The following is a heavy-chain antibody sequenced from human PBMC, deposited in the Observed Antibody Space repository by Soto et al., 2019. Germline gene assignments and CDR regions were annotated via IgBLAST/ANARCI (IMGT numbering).Heavy chain of an antibody. CDR3: ARGSRVINYDYIWGSYRSNFEDYMDD. Sequence: GASVKVSCKSSGYTFTSYDINWLRQATGQGLEWMGWMNPNSGNTGYAQKFQGRVTMTRNTSISTAYMELSSLRSEDTAVYYCARGSRVINYDYIWGSYRSNFEDYMDDWGKGTKVTVSS. J-gene: IGHJ6*03. CDR1: GYTFTSYD. CDR2: MNPNSGNT. V-gene: IGHV1-8*01. D-gene: IGHD3-16*02.